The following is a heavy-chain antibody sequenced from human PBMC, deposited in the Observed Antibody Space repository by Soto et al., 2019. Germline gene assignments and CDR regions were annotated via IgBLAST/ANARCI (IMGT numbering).Heavy chain of an antibody. CDR1: GGSISGSTYC. CDR2: IYYSGSS. Sequence: SETLPLTCTVSGGSISGSTYCWGWIRKPPGKGLEWLGSIYYSGSSYANPSLKSRVTISVDTSKNQFSLKLTSVTAADTAVYYCAGTYFYNSSGYSVLYYWGQGALVTVSS. D-gene: IGHD3-22*01. J-gene: IGHJ4*02. V-gene: IGHV4-39*01. CDR3: AGTYFYNSSGYSVLYY.